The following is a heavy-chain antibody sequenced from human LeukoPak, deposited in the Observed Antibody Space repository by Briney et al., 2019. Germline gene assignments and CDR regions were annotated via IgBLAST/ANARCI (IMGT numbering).Heavy chain of an antibody. J-gene: IGHJ3*02. CDR2: IYSDNT. CDR3: ARVLIVGATGDAFDI. Sequence: GGSLRLSCTVSGFTVSSNSMSWVRQAPGKGLEWVSFIYSDNTHYSDSVKGRFTISRDNAKNSLYLQMNSLRAEDTAVYYCARVLIVGATGDAFDIWGQGTMVTVSS. D-gene: IGHD1-26*01. V-gene: IGHV3-53*01. CDR1: GFTVSSNS.